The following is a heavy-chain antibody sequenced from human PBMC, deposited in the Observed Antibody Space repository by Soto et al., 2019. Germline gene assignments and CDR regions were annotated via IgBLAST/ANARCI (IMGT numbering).Heavy chain of an antibody. Sequence: SETLSLTCAVSGGAISSSKWWSWVRQPPGKGLEWIGEIYQSGSTNYNPSLESRVRMSVDKSRNQLSLKLTSVSAADTAVYYCARASATIAAAAIFDYWGQGTLVTVSS. CDR2: IYQSGST. V-gene: IGHV4-4*02. CDR1: GGAISSSKW. J-gene: IGHJ4*02. CDR3: ARASATIAAAAIFDY. D-gene: IGHD6-13*01.